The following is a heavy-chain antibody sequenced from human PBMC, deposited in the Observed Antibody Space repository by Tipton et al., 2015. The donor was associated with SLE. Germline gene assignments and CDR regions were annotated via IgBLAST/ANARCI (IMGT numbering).Heavy chain of an antibody. CDR3: ASASWSYGFFDY. CDR2: IYVPGDT. D-gene: IGHD3-10*01. J-gene: IGHJ4*02. CDR1: GFSVTNNY. Sequence: GSLRLSCAASGFSVTNNYMSWVRQAPGKGLEWVSVIYVPGDTYYADSVKGRFTISRDNSKNTVYLDMLSLRADDTAMYYCASASWSYGFFDYWGQGTLVTVSP. V-gene: IGHV3-53*01.